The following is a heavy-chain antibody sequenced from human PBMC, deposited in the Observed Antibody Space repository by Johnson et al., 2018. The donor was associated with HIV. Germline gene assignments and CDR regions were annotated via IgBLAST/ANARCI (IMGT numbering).Heavy chain of an antibody. V-gene: IGHV3-9*01. CDR3: AKGSRGGYLYDAFDI. CDR2: INWNGGST. J-gene: IGHJ3*02. Sequence: QLVESGGGLVQPGRSLRLSCAASGFTFDDYAMHWVRQAPGKGLEWVSGINWNGGSTGYADSVKGRFTISRDNSKNTLYLQMNSMRAEDTAVYYCAKGSRGGYLYDAFDIWGQGTMVTVSS. D-gene: IGHD1-26*01. CDR1: GFTFDDYA.